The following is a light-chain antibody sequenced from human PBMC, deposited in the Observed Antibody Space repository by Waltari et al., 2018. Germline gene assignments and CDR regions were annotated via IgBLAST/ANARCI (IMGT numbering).Light chain of an antibody. J-gene: IGLJ2*01. V-gene: IGLV1-47*01. CDR1: SSNLGNNH. Sequence: QSLLTQSPSASGTPGQRVSISCSGSSSNLGNNHLYCYQHFPGKAPSLLIHDSDRRPSGVPERFSASKSGTSASLAISGLRSEDEADYYCAAWDDSRSVVFGGGTRLTVL. CDR2: DSD. CDR3: AAWDDSRSVV.